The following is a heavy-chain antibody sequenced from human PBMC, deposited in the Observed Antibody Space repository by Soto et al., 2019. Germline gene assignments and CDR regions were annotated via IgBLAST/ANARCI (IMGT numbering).Heavy chain of an antibody. CDR3: ATVSGGYDGFDL. Sequence: PSETLSLTCAVYVGPFSGSYWSWIRQPPGKGLEWIGEINHSGSTNYSPSLKSRVTISVDTSKNQFSLKLSSMTAADTAVYYCATVSGGYDGFDLWGQGTMVTVSS. V-gene: IGHV4-34*01. CDR1: VGPFSGSY. J-gene: IGHJ3*01. CDR2: INHSGST. D-gene: IGHD1-26*01.